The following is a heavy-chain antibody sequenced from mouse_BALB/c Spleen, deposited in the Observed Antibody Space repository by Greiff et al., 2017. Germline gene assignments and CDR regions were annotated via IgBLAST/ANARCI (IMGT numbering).Heavy chain of an antibody. CDR1: GFTFSSYA. D-gene: IGHD2-14*01. V-gene: IGHV5-6-5*01. CDR3: ARRYFYAMDY. Sequence: EVKLMESGGGLVKPGGSLKLSCAASGFTFSSYAMSWVRQTPEKRLEWVASISSGGSTYYPDSVKGRFTISRDNARNILYLQMSSLRSEDTAMYYCARRYFYAMDYWGQGTSVTVSS. J-gene: IGHJ4*01. CDR2: ISSGGST.